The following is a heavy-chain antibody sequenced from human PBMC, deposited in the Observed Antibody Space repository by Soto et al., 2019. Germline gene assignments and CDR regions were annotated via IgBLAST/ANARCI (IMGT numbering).Heavy chain of an antibody. J-gene: IGHJ4*02. CDR1: GRSITSYY. D-gene: IGHD3-22*01. Sequence: QVVLQESGPGLVKPSETLSLTCSVSGRSITSYYWSWVRQPPGKGLEWICYIYDNGITSQNPSLKSRVTISADTSQNQFSLKLTSVTGADTAVYYCARTYDSNGYANEFDSWGQGILVTVTS. CDR2: IYDNGIT. CDR3: ARTYDSNGYANEFDS. V-gene: IGHV4-59*12.